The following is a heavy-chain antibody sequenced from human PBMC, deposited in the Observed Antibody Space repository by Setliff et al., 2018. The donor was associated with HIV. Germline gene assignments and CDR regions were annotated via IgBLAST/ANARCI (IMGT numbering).Heavy chain of an antibody. CDR3: ARDSRDIVVVIAPEPEPYYYYGMDV. CDR1: GYTFTTYA. Sequence: ASVKVSCKASGYTFTTYAMHWVRQAPGQGLEWMGGIIPIFGTPNYAQKFKGRLTITADESTSTVYMELSSLRSEDTAVYYCARDSRDIVVVIAPEPEPYYYYGMDVWGEGTTVTVSS. CDR2: IIPIFGTP. V-gene: IGHV1-69*13. J-gene: IGHJ6*04. D-gene: IGHD2-15*01.